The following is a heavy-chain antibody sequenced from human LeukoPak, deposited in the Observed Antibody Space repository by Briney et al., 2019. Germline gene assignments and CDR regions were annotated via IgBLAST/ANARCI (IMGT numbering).Heavy chain of an antibody. V-gene: IGHV4-30-4*08. CDR3: ARGPDTAMVHFDY. J-gene: IGHJ4*02. Sequence: SSETLSLTCTVSGGSISSGDYYWSWIRQPPGKGLEGIGYIYYSGSTYYNPSLKSRVTISVDTSKNQFSLKLSSVTAADTAVYYCARGPDTAMVHFDYWGQGTLVTVSS. D-gene: IGHD5-18*01. CDR1: GGSISSGDYY. CDR2: IYYSGST.